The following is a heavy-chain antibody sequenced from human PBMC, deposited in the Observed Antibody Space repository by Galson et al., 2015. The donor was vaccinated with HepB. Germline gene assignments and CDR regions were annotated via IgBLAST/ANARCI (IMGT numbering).Heavy chain of an antibody. Sequence: SVKVSCKASGGPFTTYAISWVRQAPGQGLEWMGGIIPAFGSAKYAQKFQGGLTITADESTTTVYMELSSLRSEDTAVYYCARGSRDGYTTPLYYFDNWGQGTLVTVSS. D-gene: IGHD5-24*01. CDR3: ARGSRDGYTTPLYYFDN. J-gene: IGHJ4*02. CDR1: GGPFTTYA. V-gene: IGHV1-69*13. CDR2: IIPAFGSA.